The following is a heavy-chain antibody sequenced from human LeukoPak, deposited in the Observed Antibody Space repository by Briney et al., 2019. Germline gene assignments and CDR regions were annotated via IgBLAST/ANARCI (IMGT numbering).Heavy chain of an antibody. Sequence: SETLSLTCTVSGGSISSYYWSWIRQPPGKGLEWIGYIYYSGSTNYNPSLKSRVTISVDTSKNQFSLKLSSVTAADTAVYYCAIVDTATLDAFDIWGQGTMVTVSS. CDR1: GGSISSYY. J-gene: IGHJ3*02. CDR3: AIVDTATLDAFDI. CDR2: IYYSGST. V-gene: IGHV4-59*01. D-gene: IGHD5-18*01.